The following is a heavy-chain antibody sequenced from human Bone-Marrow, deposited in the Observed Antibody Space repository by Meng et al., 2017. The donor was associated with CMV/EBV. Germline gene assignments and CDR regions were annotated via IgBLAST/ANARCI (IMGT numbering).Heavy chain of an antibody. CDR3: ARGGPAVAGTLDY. CDR2: ISYDGSNK. CDR1: GVPFSTCA. J-gene: IGHJ4*02. Sequence: ASGVPFSTCALHWVRQAPGKGLAWVAVISYDGSNKYYADSVKGRFTISRDNSKNTLYLQMNSLRAEDTAVYYCARGGPAVAGTLDYWGQGTLVTVSS. D-gene: IGHD6-19*01. V-gene: IGHV3-30*04.